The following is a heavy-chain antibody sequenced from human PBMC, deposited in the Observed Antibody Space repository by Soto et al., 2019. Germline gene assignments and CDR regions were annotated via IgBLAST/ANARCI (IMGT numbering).Heavy chain of an antibody. CDR1: GLTFSSHW. D-gene: IGHD3-16*01. V-gene: IGHV3-74*01. J-gene: IGHJ4*02. CDR3: TTYDAFGRDY. Sequence: GESVKISCXASGLTFSSHWMHWVRQAPGKGLVWVSRIYSDGSSTDYADTVKGRFTISRDNAKNTLYLQMNSLRAEDTAVYYCTTYDAFGRDYWGQGTLVTVSS. CDR2: IYSDGSST.